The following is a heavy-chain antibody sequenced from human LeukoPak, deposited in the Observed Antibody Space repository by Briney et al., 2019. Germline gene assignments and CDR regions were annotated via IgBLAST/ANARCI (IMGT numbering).Heavy chain of an antibody. CDR1: GFTFSSYG. J-gene: IGHJ4*02. CDR3: ARILNYYDTSGPIFDY. Sequence: GGSLRLSCAASGFTFSSYGMNWVRQAPGKGLEWVSFISGSSGYIYYADSMKGRFTISRDNAKNSLFLQMNSLRAEDTAVYYCARILNYYDTSGPIFDYWGQGTLVTVSS. CDR2: ISGSSGYI. D-gene: IGHD3-22*01. V-gene: IGHV3-21*04.